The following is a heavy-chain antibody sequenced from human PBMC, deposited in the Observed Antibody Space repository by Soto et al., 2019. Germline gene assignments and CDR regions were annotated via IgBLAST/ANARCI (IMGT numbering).Heavy chain of an antibody. CDR1: GGTFSSYA. J-gene: IGHJ4*02. D-gene: IGHD5-12*01. Sequence: QVQLVQSGAEVRQPASSVKVSCKTSGGTFSSYAISWVRQAPGQGLEWMGGIVPIVGTTTYAQKFQGRVTITADEATSTASMQLSRLRSDDTAVYYCVRVVAIPGYPDHWGQGTLVTVSS. CDR3: VRVVAIPGYPDH. CDR2: IVPIVGTT. V-gene: IGHV1-69*12.